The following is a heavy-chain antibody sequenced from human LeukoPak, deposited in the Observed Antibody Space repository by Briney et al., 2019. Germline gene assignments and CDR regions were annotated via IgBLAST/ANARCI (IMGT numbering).Heavy chain of an antibody. V-gene: IGHV4-59*01. CDR2: IYYSGST. D-gene: IGHD6-13*01. CDR3: ARDRRYSSSWYYFDY. Sequence: SETLSLTCAVYGGSFSGYYWSWIRQPPGKGLEWIGYIYYSGSTNYNPSLKSRVTISVDTSKNQFSLKLSSATAADTAVYYCARDRRYSSSWYYFDYWGQGTLVTVSS. J-gene: IGHJ4*02. CDR1: GGSFSGYY.